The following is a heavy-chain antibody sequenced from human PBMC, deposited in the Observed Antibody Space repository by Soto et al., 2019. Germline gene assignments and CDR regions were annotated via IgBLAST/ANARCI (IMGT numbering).Heavy chain of an antibody. CDR1: GGSISSYY. Sequence: QVQLQESGPGLVKPSETLSLTCTVSGGSISSYYWSWIRQPPGKGLEWIGYIYYSGTTNYNPSLKSRDTISLDTSKNQFSLKLSSVTAADTAVYYCARGSLATAGNWFVPWGQGTLVTVSS. D-gene: IGHD6-13*01. V-gene: IGHV4-59*01. CDR3: ARGSLATAGNWFVP. CDR2: IYYSGTT. J-gene: IGHJ5*02.